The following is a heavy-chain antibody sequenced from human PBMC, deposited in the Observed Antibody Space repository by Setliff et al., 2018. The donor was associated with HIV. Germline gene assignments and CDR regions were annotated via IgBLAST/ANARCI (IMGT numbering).Heavy chain of an antibody. V-gene: IGHV4-39*01. CDR1: GGSFITYY. Sequence: PSETLSLTCAVFGGSFITYYWGWIRQPPGKGLEWIGSLRPSGNTYYNPSLKSRVTISVDTSKNQFSLNLSSVTAADTAVYYCARHGAFYYYYYMDVWGKGTTVTVSS. CDR2: LRPSGNT. J-gene: IGHJ6*03. CDR3: ARHGAFYYYYYMDV.